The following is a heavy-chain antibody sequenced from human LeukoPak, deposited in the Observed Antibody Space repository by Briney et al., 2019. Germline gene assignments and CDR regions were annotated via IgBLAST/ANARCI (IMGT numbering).Heavy chain of an antibody. CDR3: AKRTSIAAAYSFDY. V-gene: IGHV3-23*01. Sequence: GGSLRLSCAASGVTFSNYGMSWVRQAPGKGLEWVSDISPSGGSTYYADFVKGRSTTSRDNSKNTLYRHMNSLRAEATAVYYCAKRTSIAAAYSFDYWGQGTLVTVSS. D-gene: IGHD6-13*01. J-gene: IGHJ4*02. CDR2: ISPSGGST. CDR1: GVTFSNYG.